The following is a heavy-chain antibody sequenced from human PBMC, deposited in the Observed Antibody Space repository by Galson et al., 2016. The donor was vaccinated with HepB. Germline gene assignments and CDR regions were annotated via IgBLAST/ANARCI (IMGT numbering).Heavy chain of an antibody. CDR3: VSDHYDSSGYPYNWFDP. D-gene: IGHD3-22*01. CDR2: INAGNGNT. Sequence: SVKVSCKASGYTFTNYAMHWVRQAPGQRLEWMGWINAGNGNTKYSQKFQGRVTITRDTSASTAYMELSSLRSEDTAVYYCVSDHYDSSGYPYNWFDPWGQGTLVTVSS. CDR1: GYTFTNYA. V-gene: IGHV1-3*01. J-gene: IGHJ5*02.